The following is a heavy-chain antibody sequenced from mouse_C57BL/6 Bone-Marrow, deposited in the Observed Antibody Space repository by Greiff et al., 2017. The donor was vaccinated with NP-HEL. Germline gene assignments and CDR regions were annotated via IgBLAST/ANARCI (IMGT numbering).Heavy chain of an antibody. CDR1: GYAFSSSW. CDR3: ARLDYGAY. CDR2: IDPSDSYT. V-gene: IGHV1-69*01. D-gene: IGHD1-1*02. J-gene: IGHJ3*01. Sequence: QVQLQQSGPELVKPGASVKISCKASGYAFSSSWMNWVKQRPGQGLEWIGEIDPSDSYTNYNQKFKGKSTLTVDKSSSTAYMQLSSLTSEDSAVYYCARLDYGAYWGQGTLVTVSA.